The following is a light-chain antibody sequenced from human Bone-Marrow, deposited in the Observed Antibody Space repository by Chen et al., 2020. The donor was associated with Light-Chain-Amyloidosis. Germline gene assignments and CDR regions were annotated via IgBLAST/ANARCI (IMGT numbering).Light chain of an antibody. CDR1: SGSLAPND. V-gene: IGLV6-57*01. CDR2: EDD. CDR3: QSYQGSSQGV. Sequence: NFMLIKPHAVSDSPGTTLIICCNRSSGSLAPNDVQWYQQRPGSSPTTVIYEDDLRPSVVPDRFSGSIDRSSNSASLAISVLKPKEEADYYCQSYQGSSQGVFCGGTKLTLL. J-gene: IGLJ3*02.